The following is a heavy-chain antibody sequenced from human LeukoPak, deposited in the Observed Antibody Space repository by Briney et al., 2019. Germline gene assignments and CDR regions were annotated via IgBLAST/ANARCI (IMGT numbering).Heavy chain of an antibody. J-gene: IGHJ4*02. Sequence: GGSLRLSCAASGFTFSSYSMNWVRQAPGKGLEWVSSISSSSSYIYYADSVKGRFTISRDNSKNMLYLQMNSLRAEDTAVYYCAKYYNDSSGYFYYFDYWGQGTLVTVSS. V-gene: IGHV3-21*04. D-gene: IGHD3-22*01. CDR3: AKYYNDSSGYFYYFDY. CDR2: ISSSSSYI. CDR1: GFTFSSYS.